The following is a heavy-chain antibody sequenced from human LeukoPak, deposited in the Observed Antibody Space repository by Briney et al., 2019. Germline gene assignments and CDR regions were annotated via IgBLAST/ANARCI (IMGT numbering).Heavy chain of an antibody. CDR2: IYSNGDT. V-gene: IGHV4-61*02. Sequence: PSETLSLTCTVSNASISSGSYYWNWIRQPAGKRLEWIGRIYSNGDTHYNPSLKSRVTMSIDTSKNQFSLRMNSVTAADTAVYYCARLPYYYDSSGYYYGSTVDYWGQGTLVTVSS. CDR1: NASISSGSYY. J-gene: IGHJ4*02. D-gene: IGHD3-22*01. CDR3: ARLPYYYDSSGYYYGSTVDY.